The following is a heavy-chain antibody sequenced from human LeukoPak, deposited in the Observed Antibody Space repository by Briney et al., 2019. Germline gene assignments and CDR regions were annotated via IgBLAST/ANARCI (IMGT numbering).Heavy chain of an antibody. CDR3: ASGRWLQYPFDY. CDR1: GGTFSSYA. D-gene: IGHD5-24*01. J-gene: IGHJ4*02. CDR2: IIPIFGTA. V-gene: IGHV1-69*13. Sequence: GASVKVSCKVSGGTFSSYAISWVRQAPGQGLEWMGGIIPIFGTANYAQKFQGRVTITADESTSTAYMELSSLRSEDTAVYYCASGRWLQYPFDYWGQGTLVTVSS.